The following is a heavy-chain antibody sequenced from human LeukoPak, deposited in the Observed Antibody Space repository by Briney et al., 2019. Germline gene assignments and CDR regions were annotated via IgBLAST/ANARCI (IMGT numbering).Heavy chain of an antibody. CDR1: GYNVVGYY. D-gene: IGHD3-9*01. Sequence: ASVRVSCKASGYNVVGYYIHWVRQAPGQGLEWMGWMNFNSGGTNYAQKFQDRVTMTRGTSISTAYLEVSRLRSDDTAVYYCARESTHYNRALFFDIWGQGTMVTVSS. CDR3: ARESTHYNRALFFDI. V-gene: IGHV1-2*02. CDR2: MNFNSGGT. J-gene: IGHJ3*02.